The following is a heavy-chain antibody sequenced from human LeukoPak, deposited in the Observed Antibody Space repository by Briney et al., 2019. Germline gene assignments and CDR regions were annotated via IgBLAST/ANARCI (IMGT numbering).Heavy chain of an antibody. D-gene: IGHD4-23*01. CDR1: GGSISSYY. CDR3: ARERDYGGTIDY. V-gene: IGHV4-4*07. J-gene: IGHJ4*02. Sequence: SETLSLTCTVSGGSISSYYWSWIRQPAGKGLEWIGRTYTSGSTNYNPSLKSRVTMSVDTSKNQFSLKLSSVTAADTAVYYCARERDYGGTIDYWGQGTLVTVSS. CDR2: TYTSGST.